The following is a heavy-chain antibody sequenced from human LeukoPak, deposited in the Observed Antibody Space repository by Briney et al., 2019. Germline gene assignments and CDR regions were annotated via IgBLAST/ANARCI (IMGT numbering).Heavy chain of an antibody. J-gene: IGHJ6*02. D-gene: IGHD1-1*01. CDR1: GGTFSSYA. Sequence: ASVKVSCKASGGTFSSYAISWVRQAPGKGLEWMGGIIPIFGTVNYAQKFQGRVTITADESTSTAYMELSSLRSEDTAVYYCARSGPYNWNDYYGMDVWGQGTTVTVSS. CDR2: IIPIFGTV. CDR3: ARSGPYNWNDYYGMDV. V-gene: IGHV1-69*01.